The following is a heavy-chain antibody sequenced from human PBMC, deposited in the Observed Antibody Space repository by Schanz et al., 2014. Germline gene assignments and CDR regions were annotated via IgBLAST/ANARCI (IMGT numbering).Heavy chain of an antibody. J-gene: IGHJ6*02. D-gene: IGHD3-16*01. V-gene: IGHV4-31*03. CDR3: ARHGGIPYYPMDV. Sequence: QLQLQESGPGLVKPSETLSLTCTVSGASISSGGYYWDWIRLLPGKGLEWIGYISYSGSTSFNPSLKSRLTMSVDTAKNQFSRRLSSVTAADTAVYYCARHGGIPYYPMDVWGQGTTVTVSS. CDR1: GASISSGGYY. CDR2: ISYSGST.